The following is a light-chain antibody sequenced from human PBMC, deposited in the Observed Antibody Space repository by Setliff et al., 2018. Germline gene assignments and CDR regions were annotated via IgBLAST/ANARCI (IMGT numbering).Light chain of an antibody. CDR3: AAWDDSLNGEV. V-gene: IGLV1-44*01. CDR1: SSNIGSNT. CDR2: XXX. J-gene: IGLJ1*01. Sequence: QSVLTQPPSASGTPGQRVTISCSGSSSNIGSNTVXWXXXXXXXXXXXXXXXXXQRPXXXPDRFSGSKSGTSASLAISGLQSEDEADYYCAAWDDSLNGEVFGTGTKVTVL.